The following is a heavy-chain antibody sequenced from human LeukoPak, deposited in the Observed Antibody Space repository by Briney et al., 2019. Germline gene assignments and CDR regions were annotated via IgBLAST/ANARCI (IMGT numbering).Heavy chain of an antibody. Sequence: ASVKVSCKASGYTFTGYYMHWVRQAPGQGLEWMGWINPNSGGTNYAQKFQGRVTMTRDTSINTAYRELSRLRSDDTAVYYCARGSRQQLVFLYFDYWGQGTLVTVSS. CDR3: ARGSRQQLVFLYFDY. CDR2: INPNSGGT. CDR1: GYTFTGYY. V-gene: IGHV1-2*02. J-gene: IGHJ4*02. D-gene: IGHD6-13*01.